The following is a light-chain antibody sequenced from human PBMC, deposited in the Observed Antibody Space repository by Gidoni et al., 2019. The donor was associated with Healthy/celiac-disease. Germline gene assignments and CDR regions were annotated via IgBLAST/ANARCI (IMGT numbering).Light chain of an antibody. V-gene: IGKV1-39*01. CDR2: AAS. CDR1: QSISSY. Sequence: DIQMTQSPSSLSASVGDRVTITCRASQSISSYLNWDQQKPGKAPTLLIYAASSLQSGVPSRVSGSGSGTEFTLTISSMQPEDFATYYCQQSYSTPTWTFGQGTKVEIK. J-gene: IGKJ1*01. CDR3: QQSYSTPTWT.